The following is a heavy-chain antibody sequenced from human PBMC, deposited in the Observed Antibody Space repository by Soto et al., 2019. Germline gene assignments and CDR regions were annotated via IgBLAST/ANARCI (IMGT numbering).Heavy chain of an antibody. D-gene: IGHD1-7*01. CDR1: GYTFTSYG. V-gene: IGHV1-18*01. CDR2: ISAYNGNT. Sequence: GASVKVSCKASGYTFTSYGISWVRQAPGQGLEWMGWISAYNGNTNYAQKLQGRVTMTTDTSTSTAYMELRSLRSDDTAVYYCARETTTYYYYYGMDVWGQGTTVTVSS. CDR3: ARETTTYYYYYGMDV. J-gene: IGHJ6*02.